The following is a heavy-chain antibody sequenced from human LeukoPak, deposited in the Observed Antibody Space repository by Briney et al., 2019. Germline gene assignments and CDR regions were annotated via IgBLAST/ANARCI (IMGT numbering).Heavy chain of an antibody. CDR3: ATGATSGSEAFDI. J-gene: IGHJ3*02. D-gene: IGHD1-26*01. V-gene: IGHV4-4*07. CDR1: GASISRYY. CDR2: VFTSGST. Sequence: PSETLSLTCAVSGASISRYYCWSWIRQPAGKGLEWIGRVFTSGSTNYNPSLKSRVTMSLDTSKNQFSLKLSSVTAEDTAVYYCATGATSGSEAFDIWGQGTMVTVSS.